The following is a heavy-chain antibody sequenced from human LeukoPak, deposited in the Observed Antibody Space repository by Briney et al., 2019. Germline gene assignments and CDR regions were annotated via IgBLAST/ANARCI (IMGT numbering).Heavy chain of an antibody. J-gene: IGHJ4*02. V-gene: IGHV3-23*01. CDR3: AQDSGYCSSTSCYGRFDY. CDR1: GFTFSSYA. D-gene: IGHD2-2*01. Sequence: GGSLRLSCAASGFTFSSYAMSWVRQAPGKGLEWVSGISDSGGNTYYADSVKGRFTISRDNSKNTLFLQMNSLRVEDTAVYYCAQDSGYCSSTSCYGRFDYWRQGTLVTVSS. CDR2: ISDSGGNT.